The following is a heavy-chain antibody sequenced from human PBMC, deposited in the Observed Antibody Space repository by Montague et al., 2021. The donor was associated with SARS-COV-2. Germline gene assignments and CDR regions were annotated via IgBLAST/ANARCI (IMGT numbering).Heavy chain of an antibody. J-gene: IGHJ6*02. CDR2: IYYSGST. CDR3: ARGGGYYNYGLDV. CDR1: GGSISNYY. V-gene: IGHV4-59*01. D-gene: IGHD3-22*01. Sequence: SETLSLTCTVSGGSISNYYWSWIRQPAGRGLEWIGYIYYSGSTDXSPSRKSRVAISLDTSKNQFSLKVTSVTAADTAVYYCARGGGYYNYGLDVWGPGTTVTVSS.